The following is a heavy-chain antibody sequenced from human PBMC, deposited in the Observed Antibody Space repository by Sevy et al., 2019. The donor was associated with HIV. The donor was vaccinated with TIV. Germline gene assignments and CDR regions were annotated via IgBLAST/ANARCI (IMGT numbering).Heavy chain of an antibody. CDR2: ITRNSYEAYGGTR. V-gene: IGHV3-49*03. Sequence: GGSLRLSCTASGFTFDDYAMSWFRQAPGKGLEWVAFITRNSYEAYGGTREYAASVKGRFTISRDDSKSIAYLQVNSLKTEDTAMYYCSRALATAVTPEYYFDYWGQGTLVTVSS. CDR1: GFTFDDYA. J-gene: IGHJ4*02. CDR3: SRALATAVTPEYYFDY. D-gene: IGHD2-15*01.